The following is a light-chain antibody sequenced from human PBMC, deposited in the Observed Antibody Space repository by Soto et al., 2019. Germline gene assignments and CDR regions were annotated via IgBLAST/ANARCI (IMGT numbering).Light chain of an antibody. Sequence: QSVLTQPASVSGSPGQSITISCTGTSSDVGSYNLVSWYQQHPGKAPKLMIYEVSKRPSGVSNRFSGYKSGNTASLTISGLQAEDEADYYCCSYAGSSTVFGGGTKVTVL. J-gene: IGLJ2*01. CDR1: SSDVGSYNL. V-gene: IGLV2-23*02. CDR3: CSYAGSSTV. CDR2: EVS.